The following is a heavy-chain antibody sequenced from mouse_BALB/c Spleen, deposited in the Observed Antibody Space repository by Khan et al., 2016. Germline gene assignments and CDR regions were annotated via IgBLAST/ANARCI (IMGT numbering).Heavy chain of an antibody. V-gene: IGHV1-54*01. CDR1: GYAFTNVL. CDR2: INPGSGST. J-gene: IGHJ3*01. D-gene: IGHD1-1*01. CDR3: ASQYGSSYVGFAY. Sequence: QVQLQQSGADLVRPGTSVKVSCKASGYAFTNVLIDWIKQRPGQGLDWIGVINPGSGSTKYNEKFKGKATLTADKSSSTAYMQISSLTSDDAAVYFCASQYGSSYVGFAYWGQGTLVTVPA.